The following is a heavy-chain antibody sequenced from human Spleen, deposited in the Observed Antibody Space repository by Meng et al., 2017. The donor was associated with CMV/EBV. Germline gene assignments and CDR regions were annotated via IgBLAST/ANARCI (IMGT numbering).Heavy chain of an antibody. CDR1: GFTFSSYG. V-gene: IGHV3-30*03. CDR3: IVPDY. Sequence: RALRLSCAASGFTFSSYGIHGVRQAPGKGLEWVAVISYDGSNKYYADSVKGRFTLSRDTSKNTFSLHMNSLRAEDTASYYCIVPDYWGQGTQVTVSS. CDR2: ISYDGSNK. J-gene: IGHJ4*02. D-gene: IGHD2-21*01.